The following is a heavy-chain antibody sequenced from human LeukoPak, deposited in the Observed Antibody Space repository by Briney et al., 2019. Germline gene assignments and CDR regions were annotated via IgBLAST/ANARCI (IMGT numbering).Heavy chain of an antibody. CDR1: GFTFSSYS. CDR3: ARGVDTAMVFYYYYYMDV. CDR2: ISSSSSTI. V-gene: IGHV3-48*01. Sequence: GGSLRLSCAASGFTFSSYSMNWVRQAPGKGLEWVSYISSSSSTIYYADSVKGRFTISRDNAKNSLYLQMNSLRAEDTAVYYCARGVDTAMVFYYYYYMDVWGKGTTVTISS. D-gene: IGHD5-18*01. J-gene: IGHJ6*03.